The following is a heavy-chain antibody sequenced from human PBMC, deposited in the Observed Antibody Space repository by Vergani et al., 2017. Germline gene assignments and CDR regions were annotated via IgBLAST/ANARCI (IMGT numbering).Heavy chain of an antibody. J-gene: IGHJ4*02. D-gene: IGHD3-16*01. CDR3: AKHFRGWGIDY. CDR1: GFTLSNYD. Sequence: VQLVESGGGLVKPGGSLRLSCATSGFTLSNYDMQWIRQGPGKGLEFVAFIQFDGSNQYYADSVKGRFTISRDFSKNTLYLQMNSLRTDDTATYYCAKHFRGWGIDYWGQGTQVIVSS. V-gene: IGHV3-30*02. CDR2: IQFDGSNQ.